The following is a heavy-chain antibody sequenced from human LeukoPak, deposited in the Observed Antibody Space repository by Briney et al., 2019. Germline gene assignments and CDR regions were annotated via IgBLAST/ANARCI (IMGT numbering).Heavy chain of an antibody. Sequence: GGSLRLSCAASGLTFRSYSMNWVRQAPGKGLEWVSYISSGSSTIYYADSVKGRFTISRDNAKNSLYLQMNSLRDEDTAVYYCWLPGYAFDYWGQGTLVTVSS. V-gene: IGHV3-48*02. CDR1: GLTFRSYS. CDR2: ISSGSSTI. J-gene: IGHJ4*02. CDR3: WLPGYAFDY. D-gene: IGHD3-9*01.